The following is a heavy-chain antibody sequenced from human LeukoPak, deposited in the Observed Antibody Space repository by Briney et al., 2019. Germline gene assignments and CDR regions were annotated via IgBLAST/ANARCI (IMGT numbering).Heavy chain of an antibody. CDR1: GYTFTGYY. Sequence: ASVKVSCKASGYTFTGYYMHWVRQAPGQGLEWMGWINPNSGGTKYAQKSQGRVTMTRDTSISTAYMELSRLRSDDTAVYYCARDLYDILTGYYPNWFDPWGQGTLVTVSS. CDR3: ARDLYDILTGYYPNWFDP. CDR2: INPNSGGT. J-gene: IGHJ5*02. D-gene: IGHD3-9*01. V-gene: IGHV1-2*02.